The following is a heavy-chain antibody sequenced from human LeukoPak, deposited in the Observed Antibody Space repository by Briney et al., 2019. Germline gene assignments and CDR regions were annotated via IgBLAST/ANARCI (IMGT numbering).Heavy chain of an antibody. CDR2: INHSGST. J-gene: IGHJ4*02. V-gene: IGHV4-34*01. CDR3: ASSDSFY. Sequence: SETLSLTCAVYGGSFSGYYWCWIRQPPGKGLEWIGEINHSGSTNYNPSLKSRVTISVDTSKNQFSLKLSSVTAADTAVYYCASSDSFYWGQGTLVTVSS. D-gene: IGHD2-21*02. CDR1: GGSFSGYY.